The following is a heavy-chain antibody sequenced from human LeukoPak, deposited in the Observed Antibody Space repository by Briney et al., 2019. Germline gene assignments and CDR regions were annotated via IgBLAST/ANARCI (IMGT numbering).Heavy chain of an antibody. V-gene: IGHV3-9*01. CDR1: GFTFDDYA. J-gene: IGHJ4*02. Sequence: GRSLRLSCAASGFTFDDYAMHWVRQAPGKGLEWVSGISWNSGSKGYADSVKGRFTISRDNAKNSLYLQMNSLRAEDTALYYCAKDTDSSGFYYFDYWGQGTLVTVSS. CDR3: AKDTDSSGFYYFDY. CDR2: ISWNSGSK. D-gene: IGHD6-19*01.